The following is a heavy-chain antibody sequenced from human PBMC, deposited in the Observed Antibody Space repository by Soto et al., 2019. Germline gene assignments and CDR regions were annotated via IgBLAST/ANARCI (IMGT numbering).Heavy chain of an antibody. Sequence: QVQWVQAGAELSKPGSSVKVSCKSSGGTFSDFTINWLRQAPGQRLEWMGGIIPIFDTANYAEKFQGRVTITADESTSTSFMEVSSLRSDDTAVYYCARNGTQTGYSYGMDVWGQGTMVTVSS. CDR1: GGTFSDFT. CDR3: ARNGTQTGYSYGMDV. J-gene: IGHJ6*02. V-gene: IGHV1-69*01. D-gene: IGHD1-1*01. CDR2: IIPIFDTA.